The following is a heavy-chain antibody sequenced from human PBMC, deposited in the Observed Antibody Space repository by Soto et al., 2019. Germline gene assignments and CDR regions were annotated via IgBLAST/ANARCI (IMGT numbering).Heavy chain of an antibody. V-gene: IGHV1-3*01. CDR1: GYTFTDYF. J-gene: IGHJ3*02. CDR3: NTVYLQMNSLKTEDTAVYYCITVNTVNAFDI. CDR2: INAGNGNT. D-gene: IGHD4-17*01. Sequence: ASVKVSCKASGYTFTDYFMNWMRQAPGQRLEWMGWINAGNGNTKYSQKLQGRVTITRDTSASTDYAAPVTGRFTISRDDSKNTVYLQMNSLKTEDTAVYYCITVNTVNAFDIWGQGTMVTVSS.